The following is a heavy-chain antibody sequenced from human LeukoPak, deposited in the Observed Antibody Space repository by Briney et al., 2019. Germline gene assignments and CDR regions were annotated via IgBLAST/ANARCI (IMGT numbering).Heavy chain of an antibody. D-gene: IGHD2-15*01. Sequence: ASVKVSCKASGYTFTSYYMHWVRQAPGQGLEWMGIINPSGGSRSYAQKFQGRVTMTRDTSTSTVYMELSSLRSEDTAVYYCARVDMRCSGGSCYSDGMDVWGQGTTVTVSS. V-gene: IGHV1-46*01. CDR1: GYTFTSYY. CDR2: INPSGGSR. CDR3: ARVDMRCSGGSCYSDGMDV. J-gene: IGHJ6*02.